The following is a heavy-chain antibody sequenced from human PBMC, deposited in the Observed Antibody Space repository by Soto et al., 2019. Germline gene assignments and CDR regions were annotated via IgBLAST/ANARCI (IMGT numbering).Heavy chain of an antibody. CDR3: ARKQAGFFYGIDY. D-gene: IGHD3-3*01. V-gene: IGHV4-31*03. J-gene: IGHJ4*02. CDR2: IDDSGYT. Sequence: SETLSLTCTVSGGSISTGGYYWSWIRQYPGKGLEWLGYIDDSGYTFYNPSLQSRPTLSMDTSKNQFSLKLSSATAADTAVYFCARKQAGFFYGIDYWGQGTLVTVS. CDR1: GGSISTGGYY.